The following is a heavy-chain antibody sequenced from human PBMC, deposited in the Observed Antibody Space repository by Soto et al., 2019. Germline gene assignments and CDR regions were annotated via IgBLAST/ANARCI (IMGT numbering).Heavy chain of an antibody. V-gene: IGHV3-30*18. CDR3: AKDGGPVVGAAAGREDY. CDR1: GFTFSSYG. J-gene: IGHJ4*02. D-gene: IGHD6-13*01. Sequence: GGSLRLSCAASGFTFSSYGMHWVRQAPGKGLEWVAVISYDGSNKYYADSVKGRFTISRDNSKNTLYLQMNSLRAEDTAVYYCAKDGGPVVGAAAGREDYWGQGTLVTVSS. CDR2: ISYDGSNK.